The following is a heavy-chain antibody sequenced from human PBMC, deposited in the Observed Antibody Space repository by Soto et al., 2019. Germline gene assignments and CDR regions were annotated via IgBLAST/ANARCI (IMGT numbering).Heavy chain of an antibody. V-gene: IGHV4-34*01. CDR1: GGCFSGYY. CDR3: ARGRITIFGVVIGWFAP. CDR2: INHSGST. J-gene: IGHJ5*02. D-gene: IGHD3-3*01. Sequence: ETRSLTCAVYGGCFSGYYWSWIRQPPGKGLEWIGEINHSGSTNYNPSLKSRVTISVDTSKNQFSLKLSSVTAADTAVYCCARGRITIFGVVIGWFAPWGQGTLVTVSS.